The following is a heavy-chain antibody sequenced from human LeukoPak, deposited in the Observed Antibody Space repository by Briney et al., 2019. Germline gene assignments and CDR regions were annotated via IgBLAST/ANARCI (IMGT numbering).Heavy chain of an antibody. V-gene: IGHV4-34*12. CDR2: IIHSGRT. CDR1: GGSFNDYY. J-gene: IGHJ4*02. CDR3: ARVGHPNYVDY. D-gene: IGHD1-26*01. Sequence: SETLSLTCGVYGGSFNDYYWTWIRQSPGMGLEWIGEIIHSGRTNYSPSLKSRVTISVDTSKNQFSLKLSSVTAADTAVYYCARVGHPNYVDYWGQGTLVTVSS.